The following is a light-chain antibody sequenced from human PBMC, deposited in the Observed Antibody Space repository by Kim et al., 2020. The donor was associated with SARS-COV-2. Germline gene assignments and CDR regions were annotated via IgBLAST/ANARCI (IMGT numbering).Light chain of an antibody. CDR2: GAS. Sequence: VFPGERATRSCRASQSVSSNLAWYQQKPGQAPRLLIYGASTRATGIPARFSGSGSGTEFTLTISSLQSEDFAVYYCQQYNNWLWTFGQGTKVDIK. CDR1: QSVSSN. CDR3: QQYNNWLWT. V-gene: IGKV3-15*01. J-gene: IGKJ1*01.